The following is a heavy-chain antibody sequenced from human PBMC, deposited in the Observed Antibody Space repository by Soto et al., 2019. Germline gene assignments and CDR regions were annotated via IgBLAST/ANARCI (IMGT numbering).Heavy chain of an antibody. V-gene: IGHV3-74*01. CDR3: ARGLKNYYGTDI. Sequence: GGSLRLSCXASGFTFTSYWMHWVRQAPGKGLVWVSRINSDGSSTSYADSVKGRFTISRDNAKNTLYLQMDSLRAEDTAVFYCARGLKNYYGTDIWGQGTTVTVSS. CDR1: GFTFTSYW. J-gene: IGHJ6*02. CDR2: INSDGSST.